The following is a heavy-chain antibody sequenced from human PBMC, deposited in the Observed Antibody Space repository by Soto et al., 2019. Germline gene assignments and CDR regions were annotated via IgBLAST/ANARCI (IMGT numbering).Heavy chain of an antibody. CDR2: ISAYNGNT. J-gene: IGHJ6*02. Sequence: WASVKVSCKASGYTFTSYGISWVRQAPGQGLEWMGWISAYNGNTNYAQKLQGRVTMTTDTSTSTAYMELRSLRSDDTAVYYCAKRGYDISRDPYGMDVWGQGTTVTVSS. CDR3: AKRGYDISRDPYGMDV. V-gene: IGHV1-18*04. D-gene: IGHD3-9*01. CDR1: GYTFTSYG.